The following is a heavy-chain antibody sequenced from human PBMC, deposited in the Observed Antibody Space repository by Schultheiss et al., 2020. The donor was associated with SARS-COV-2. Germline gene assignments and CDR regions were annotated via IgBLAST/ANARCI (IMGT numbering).Heavy chain of an antibody. Sequence: GGSLRLSCAVSGFSVGGRAMLWVRQAPGKGLEWVSYISSSGSTIYYADSVKGRFTISRDNSKNTLYLQMNSLRAEDTAVYYCARAYLDVWGKGTTVTVSS. V-gene: IGHV3-48*01. J-gene: IGHJ6*03. CDR3: ARAYLDV. CDR1: GFSVGGRA. CDR2: ISSSGSTI.